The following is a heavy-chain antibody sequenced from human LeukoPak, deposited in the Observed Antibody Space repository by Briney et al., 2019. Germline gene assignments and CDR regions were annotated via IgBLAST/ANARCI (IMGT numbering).Heavy chain of an antibody. J-gene: IGHJ4*02. CDR1: GYTFTSCD. D-gene: IGHD6-19*01. V-gene: IGHV1-8*01. Sequence: ASVKVSCKASGYTFTSCDINWVRQATGQGLEWMGWMNPNSGNTGYGQSFQGRITMTRDISIGTAYMELSNLTSEDTAIYCCTRGSSGRRANWGQGTLVTVSA. CDR2: MNPNSGNT. CDR3: TRGSSGRRAN.